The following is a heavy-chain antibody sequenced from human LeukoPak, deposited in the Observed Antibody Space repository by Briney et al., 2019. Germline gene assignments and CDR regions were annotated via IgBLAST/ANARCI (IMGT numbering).Heavy chain of an antibody. Sequence: PGGSLRLSCAASGFTFSSYGMPWVRQAPGKGLEWVAVIWYDGSNKYYADSVKGRFTISRDNSKNTLYLLMNSLRAEDTAVYYCATGYYDSSGYHWGQGTLVTVSS. CDR2: IWYDGSNK. D-gene: IGHD3-22*01. V-gene: IGHV3-33*01. CDR3: ATGYYDSSGYH. J-gene: IGHJ4*02. CDR1: GFTFSSYG.